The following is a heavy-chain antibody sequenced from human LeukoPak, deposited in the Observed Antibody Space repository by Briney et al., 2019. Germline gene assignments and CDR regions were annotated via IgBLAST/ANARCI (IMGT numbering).Heavy chain of an antibody. D-gene: IGHD3-10*01. CDR2: ISSNGGST. V-gene: IGHV3-64D*09. J-gene: IGHJ4*02. CDR3: VKSYGSGIFYFDY. CDR1: GFTFSSYV. Sequence: PGGSLRLSCSASGFTFSSYVMHWVRQAPGKGLEYVSVISSNGGSTYYTDSVKGRFNISRDNSKNTLYLQMSSLRAEDTAVYYCVKSYGSGIFYFDYWGQGTLVTVSS.